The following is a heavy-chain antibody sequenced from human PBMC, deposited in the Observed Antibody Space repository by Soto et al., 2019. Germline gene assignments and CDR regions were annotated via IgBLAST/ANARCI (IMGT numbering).Heavy chain of an antibody. CDR3: AKGVAVAENYYYYYMDV. J-gene: IGHJ6*03. Sequence: ASVKVSCKASGYTFTGYYMHWVRQAPGQGLEWMGWINPNSGGTNYAQKFQGWVTMTRDTSTSTAYMELSRLRSEDTAVYYCAKGVAVAENYYYYYMDVWGKGTTVTVSS. V-gene: IGHV1-2*04. CDR2: INPNSGGT. D-gene: IGHD6-19*01. CDR1: GYTFTGYY.